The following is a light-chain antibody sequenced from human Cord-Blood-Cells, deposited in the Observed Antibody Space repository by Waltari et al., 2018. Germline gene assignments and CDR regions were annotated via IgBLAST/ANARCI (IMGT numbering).Light chain of an antibody. Sequence: QTVVTPQPSLTVSPGGTVTLTCASSTGAVTSGNYPNWFQQKPGPAPRALIYSTNNKHQWTPARFSGSPLGGKAALTLSGVEHEDEAEYYCLLYYDGAQLVFGGGTKLTVL. V-gene: IGLV7-43*01. CDR1: TGAVTSGNY. J-gene: IGLJ3*02. CDR3: LLYYDGAQLV. CDR2: STN.